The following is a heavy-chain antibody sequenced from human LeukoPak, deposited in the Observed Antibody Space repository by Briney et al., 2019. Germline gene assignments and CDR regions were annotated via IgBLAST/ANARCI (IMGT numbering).Heavy chain of an antibody. D-gene: IGHD5-24*01. J-gene: IGHJ4*02. Sequence: GGSLRLSCAASDFTLSSYSMNWVRQAPGQGLEWVSYISYSDTTKYYADSVRGRFTISRDNAKNSLYLQMNSLRAEDTAVYFCARDWGDGYNYFDYWGQGALVTVSS. V-gene: IGHV3-48*01. CDR3: ARDWGDGYNYFDY. CDR2: ISYSDTTK. CDR1: DFTLSSYS.